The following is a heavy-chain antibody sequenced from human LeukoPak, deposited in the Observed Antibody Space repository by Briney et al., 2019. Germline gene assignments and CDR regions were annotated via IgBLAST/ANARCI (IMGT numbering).Heavy chain of an antibody. Sequence: SETLSLTCTVSGGSISSYYWGWIRQPPGKGLEWIGSIYHSGSTYYNPSLKSRVTISVDTSKNQFSLKLSSVTAADTAVYYCAGSGSYYLYYYYYYMDVWGKGTTVTVSS. CDR1: GGSISSYY. V-gene: IGHV4-38-2*02. J-gene: IGHJ6*03. D-gene: IGHD3-10*01. CDR2: IYHSGST. CDR3: AGSGSYYLYYYYYYMDV.